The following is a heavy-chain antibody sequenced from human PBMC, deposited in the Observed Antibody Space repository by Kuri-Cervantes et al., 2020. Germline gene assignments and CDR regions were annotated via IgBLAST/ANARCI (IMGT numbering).Heavy chain of an antibody. CDR1: GGSISSGDYY. D-gene: IGHD3-22*01. CDR3: ASSSRYYDSSGYYSGDWFDP. CDR2: IYYSGST. J-gene: IGHJ5*02. Sequence: LRLSCTVSGGSISSGDYYWSWIRQPPGKGLEWIGYIYYSGSTYYNPSLKSRVTISVDTSKSQFSLKLSSVTAADTAVYYCASSSRYYDSSGYYSGDWFDPWGQGTLVTVSS. V-gene: IGHV4-30-4*01.